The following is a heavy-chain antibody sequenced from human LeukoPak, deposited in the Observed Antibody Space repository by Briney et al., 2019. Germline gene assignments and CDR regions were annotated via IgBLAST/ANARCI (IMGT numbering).Heavy chain of an antibody. CDR3: ELIRQGY. CDR2: ISPSGAST. J-gene: IGHJ4*02. CDR1: GYTFTSYY. D-gene: IGHD1-7*01. Sequence: ASVKVSCKASGYTFTSYYMHGVRQAPGQGLEWMGIISPSGASTTYAQKFQGRVTMTRDMSTSTVYMELSSLKSEDTAVYYCELIRQGYWGQGTLVTVSS. V-gene: IGHV1-46*01.